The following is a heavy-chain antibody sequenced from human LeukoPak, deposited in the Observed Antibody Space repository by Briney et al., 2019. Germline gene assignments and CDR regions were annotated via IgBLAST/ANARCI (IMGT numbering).Heavy chain of an antibody. CDR3: VRVKGGGAFDI. V-gene: IGHV3-72*01. Sequence: GSLRLSCAASGFTFSDRYMDWVRQAPGKGLEWVGRVRNKANSYTTDFAASVKGRFTISRDDSKNSMYLQMNNPKTEDTALYYCVRVKGGGAFDIWGPGTMVTVSS. CDR2: VRNKANSYTT. J-gene: IGHJ3*02. D-gene: IGHD2-15*01. CDR1: GFTFSDRY.